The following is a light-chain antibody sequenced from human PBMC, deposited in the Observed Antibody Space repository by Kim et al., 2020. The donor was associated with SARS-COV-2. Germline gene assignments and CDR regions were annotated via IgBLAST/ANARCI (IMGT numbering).Light chain of an antibody. CDR3: QQYNSWYT. CDR1: QSVSNN. Sequence: RAVSREKRPTLSCRARQSVSNNLASYQQKLGQAPRLLVYGASTRATGIPARFSGSGFGTDFTLTISSLQSEDFAVYYCQQYNSWYTFGQGTKLEI. CDR2: GAS. J-gene: IGKJ2*01. V-gene: IGKV3-15*01.